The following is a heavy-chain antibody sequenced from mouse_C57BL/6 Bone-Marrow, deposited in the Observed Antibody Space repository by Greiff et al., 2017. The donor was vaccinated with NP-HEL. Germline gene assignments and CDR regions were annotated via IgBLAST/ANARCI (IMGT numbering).Heavy chain of an antibody. CDR2: ISSGGSYT. CDR1: GFTFSSYG. CDR3: ARAYYSNYDWFAY. V-gene: IGHV5-6*01. J-gene: IGHJ3*01. D-gene: IGHD2-5*01. Sequence: EVMLVESGGDLVKPGGSLKLSCAASGFTFSSYGMSWVRQTPDKRLEWVATISSGGSYTYYPDSVKGRFTISRDNAKNTLYLQMSSLKSEDTAMYYCARAYYSNYDWFAYWGQGTLVTVSA.